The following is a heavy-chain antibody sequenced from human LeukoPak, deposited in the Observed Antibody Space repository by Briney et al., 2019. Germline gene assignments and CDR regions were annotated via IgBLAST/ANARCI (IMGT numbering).Heavy chain of an antibody. V-gene: IGHV4-30-2*01. J-gene: IGHJ5*02. CDR1: GGSISSTSYY. CDR2: IYHSGST. CDR3: ARDNPWNWFDP. Sequence: SETLSLTCTVSGGSISSTSYYWSWLRQPPGKGLEWIGYIYHSGSTSYNPSLKSRVTISVDRSRNQFSLKLASVTAADTAVYYCARDNPWNWFDPWGQGTLVTVSS.